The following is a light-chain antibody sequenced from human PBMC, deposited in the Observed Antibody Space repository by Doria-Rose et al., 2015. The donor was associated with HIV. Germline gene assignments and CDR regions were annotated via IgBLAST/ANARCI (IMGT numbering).Light chain of an antibody. CDR3: HQYGTSWT. CDR1: QSFSSTY. V-gene: IGKV3-20*01. Sequence: TQSPGTLSLSPGERATLSCRASQSFSSTYLDWYQQKPGQAPSLLIYDGSTRATGIPDRFSASGSGTDFTLTINRLEPEDSALYYCHQYGTSWTFGQGTKVEI. J-gene: IGKJ1*01. CDR2: DGS.